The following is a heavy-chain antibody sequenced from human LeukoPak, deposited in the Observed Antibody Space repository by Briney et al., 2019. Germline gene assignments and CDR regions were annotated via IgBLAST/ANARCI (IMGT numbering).Heavy chain of an antibody. CDR1: GFTFSSYA. Sequence: PGGSLRLSCAASGFTFSSYAMHWVCQAPGKGLEWVAVISYDGSNKYYADSVKGRFTISRDNSKNTLYLQMNSLRAEDTAVYYCARANEAVTTWRYYYGMDVWGQGTTVTVSS. J-gene: IGHJ6*02. V-gene: IGHV3-30-3*01. CDR2: ISYDGSNK. D-gene: IGHD4-17*01. CDR3: ARANEAVTTWRYYYGMDV.